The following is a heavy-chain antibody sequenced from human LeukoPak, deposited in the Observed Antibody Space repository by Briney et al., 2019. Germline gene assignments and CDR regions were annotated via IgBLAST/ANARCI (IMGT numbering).Heavy chain of an antibody. CDR1: GYTFTGYY. CDR3: ARSTGTTFGLSDY. D-gene: IGHD3-16*01. J-gene: IGHJ4*02. V-gene: IGHV1-2*02. Sequence: ASVKVSCKASGYTFTGYYMYWVRQAPGQGLEWMGWINPNSGGTNYAQKFQGRVTMTRDTSICTAYMELSRLRSDDTAVYYCARSTGTTFGLSDYWGQGTLVTVSS. CDR2: INPNSGGT.